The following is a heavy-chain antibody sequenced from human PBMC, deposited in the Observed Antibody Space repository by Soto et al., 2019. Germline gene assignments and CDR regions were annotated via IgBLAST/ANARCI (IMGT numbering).Heavy chain of an antibody. CDR1: GYSFISYD. Sequence: ASVKVSCKASGYSFISYDITWVRQAAEEGVELMGMISGHNANTNYAPKHQGRVAMTIDTYTSTAYLEMRSMGSDDTAMYYCARGGTVVGTSPFDHWGQGTLVTVSS. V-gene: IGHV1-18*04. CDR3: ARGGTVVGTSPFDH. D-gene: IGHD1-26*01. J-gene: IGHJ4*02. CDR2: ISGHNANT.